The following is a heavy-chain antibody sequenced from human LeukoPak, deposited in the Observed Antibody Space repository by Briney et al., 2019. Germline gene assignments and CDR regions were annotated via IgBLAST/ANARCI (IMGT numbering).Heavy chain of an antibody. CDR2: ISYDGSNK. CDR1: GFTFSSYA. V-gene: IGHV3-30*04. J-gene: IGHJ4*02. D-gene: IGHD2-8*01. Sequence: GSLRLSCAASGFTFSSYAMHWVRQAPGKGLEWVAVISYDGSNKYYADSVKGRFTISRGNSKNTLYLQMNSLRAEDTAVYYCANSPGYCTNGVCYNEYFDYWGQGTLVTVSS. CDR3: ANSPGYCTNGVCYNEYFDY.